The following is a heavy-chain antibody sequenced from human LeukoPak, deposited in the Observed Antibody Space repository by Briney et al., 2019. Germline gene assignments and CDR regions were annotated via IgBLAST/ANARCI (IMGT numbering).Heavy chain of an antibody. CDR1: GFTFSTYA. CDR3: AKVGDSSGWSYFGY. D-gene: IGHD6-19*01. Sequence: PGGSLRLSCAASGFTFSTYAMSWVRQAPGKGLEWVSVISGSDDTTYYADSVKGRFTISRDNSKNTLYLQMNSLKAEDTAAYFCAKVGDSSGWSYFGYWGQGTLVTVSS. J-gene: IGHJ4*02. CDR2: ISGSDDTT. V-gene: IGHV3-23*01.